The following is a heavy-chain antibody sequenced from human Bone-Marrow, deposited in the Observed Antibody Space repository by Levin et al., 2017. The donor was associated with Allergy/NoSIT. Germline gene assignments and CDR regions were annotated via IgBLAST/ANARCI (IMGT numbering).Heavy chain of an antibody. CDR3: ARETGYYDCLTTYSYYYMDV. CDR2: FHHTGTP. J-gene: IGHJ6*03. V-gene: IGHV4-39*01. D-gene: IGHD3-9*01. Sequence: SETLSLTCTVSGASLNSANYFWGWIRQPPGKGLEWIGAFHHTGTPYYNPSLESRLPMSVDTSKSQFSLMLRSVTAADTAIYFCARETGYYDCLTTYSYYYMDVWGKGTTVTVSS. CDR1: GASLNSANYF.